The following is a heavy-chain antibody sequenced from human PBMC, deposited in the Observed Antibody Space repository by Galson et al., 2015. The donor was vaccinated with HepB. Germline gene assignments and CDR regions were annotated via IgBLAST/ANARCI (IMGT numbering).Heavy chain of an antibody. CDR1: GFTFSSYG. D-gene: IGHD5-18*01. Sequence: SLRLSCAASGFTFSSYGMHWVRQAPGKGLEWVAIIWYNGSNKYYADSVKGRFTISRDNSKNTLYLQMNSLRVEDTAVYYCARDDEGYSETIDYWGQGTLVTVSS. CDR2: IWYNGSNK. CDR3: ARDDEGYSETIDY. J-gene: IGHJ4*02. V-gene: IGHV3-33*01.